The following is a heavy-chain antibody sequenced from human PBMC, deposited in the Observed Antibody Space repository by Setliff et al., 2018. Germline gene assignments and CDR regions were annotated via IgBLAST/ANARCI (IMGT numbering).Heavy chain of an antibody. Sequence: LSLTCSFSDCSLAKCYYWGWIRQAPGKGLEWIGSVYHDGRTNYSPSLKSRLIISVDTSNNQFSLKLDSVTAADTAMYFVATVGSPVAGDDAFDVWGQGTMVTVSS. CDR3: ATVGSPVAGDDAFDV. D-gene: IGHD6-19*01. J-gene: IGHJ3*01. CDR2: VYHDGRT. V-gene: IGHV4-38-2*02. CDR1: DCSLAKCYY.